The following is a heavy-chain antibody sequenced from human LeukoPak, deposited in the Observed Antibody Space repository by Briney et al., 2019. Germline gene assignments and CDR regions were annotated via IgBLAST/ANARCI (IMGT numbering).Heavy chain of an antibody. V-gene: IGHV1-18*01. CDR3: ARDRNTIFGVVIIPYYFDY. J-gene: IGHJ4*02. Sequence: ASVKVSCKASGYTFTSYGISWVRQAPGQGLEWMGWISAYNGNTNYAQKLQGRVTMTTDTSTSTAYMELRSLRSDDTAVYYCARDRNTIFGVVIIPYYFDYWGQGTLVTVFS. D-gene: IGHD3-3*01. CDR2: ISAYNGNT. CDR1: GYTFTSYG.